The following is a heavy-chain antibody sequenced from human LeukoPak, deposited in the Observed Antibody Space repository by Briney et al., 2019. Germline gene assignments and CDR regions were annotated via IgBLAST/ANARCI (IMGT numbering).Heavy chain of an antibody. V-gene: IGHV4-30-4*08. CDR3: ARDQYCSGGSCYPPINPPTTYYYYYGMDV. Sequence: LRLSCAASGFTFSSYAMSWIRQPPGKGLEWIGYIYYSGSTYYNPSLKSRVTISVDTSKNQFSLKLSSVTAADTAVYYCARDQYCSGGSCYPPINPPTTYYYYYGMDVWGQGTTVTVSS. CDR2: IYYSGST. D-gene: IGHD2-15*01. CDR1: GFTFSSYA. J-gene: IGHJ6*02.